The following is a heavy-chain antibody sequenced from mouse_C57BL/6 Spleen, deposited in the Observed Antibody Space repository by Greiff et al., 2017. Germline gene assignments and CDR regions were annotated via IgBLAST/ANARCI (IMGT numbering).Heavy chain of an antibody. CDR1: GYTFTDYN. D-gene: IGHD2-1*01. Sequence: VQLQQSGPELVKPGASVKMSCKASGYTFTDYNMHWVKQSHGTSLEWIGYINPNNGGTSYNQQFKGKATLTVNKSSSTAYMELRSRTSEDSTVEYCARGDGNYGYAMDYWGQGTSVTVSS. CDR2: INPNNGGT. V-gene: IGHV1-22*01. CDR3: ARGDGNYGYAMDY. J-gene: IGHJ4*01.